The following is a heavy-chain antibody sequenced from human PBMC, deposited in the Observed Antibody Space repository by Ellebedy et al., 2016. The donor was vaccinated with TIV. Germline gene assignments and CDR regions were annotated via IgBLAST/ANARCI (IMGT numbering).Heavy chain of an antibody. J-gene: IGHJ3*02. CDR2: IYDSGST. D-gene: IGHD3-10*01. CDR1: GGSISSGDYY. V-gene: IGHV4-31*01. CDR3: AAGYYYGSGSYLKPDAFDI. Sequence: MPSETLSLTCTVSGGSISSGDYYCSWIRQHPGKGLEWIGFIYDSGSTYYNPYLKSLLTISVDTSKNQFSLKLSSVTAADTALYSCAAGYYYGSGSYLKPDAFDIWGQGTMVTVSS.